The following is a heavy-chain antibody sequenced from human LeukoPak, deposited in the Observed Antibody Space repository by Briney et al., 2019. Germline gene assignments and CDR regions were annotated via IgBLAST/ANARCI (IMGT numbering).Heavy chain of an antibody. J-gene: IGHJ4*02. V-gene: IGHV1-18*01. Sequence: ASVKVSCKASGYTFTSYGISWVRQAPGQGLEWMGWISAYNGNTNYAQKLQGRVTMTADTSTSTAYMELRSLRSDDTAVYYCAKPAAKQPSKYSSSLRNSVDYWGQGTLVTVSS. D-gene: IGHD6-13*01. CDR3: AKPAAKQPSKYSSSLRNSVDY. CDR2: ISAYNGNT. CDR1: GYTFTSYG.